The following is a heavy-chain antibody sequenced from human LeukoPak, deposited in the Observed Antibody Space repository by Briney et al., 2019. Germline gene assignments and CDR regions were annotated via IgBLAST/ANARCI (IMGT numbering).Heavy chain of an antibody. Sequence: SETLSFTCAVSGGSISSYYWSWIRQPPGKGLEWIGYVYYSGSTNYNPSLKSRVTISVDTSKNQFSLKLSSVTAADTAVYYCARVHPPNPNYYGSGRHKQLNWFDPWGQGTLVTVSS. CDR2: VYYSGST. CDR3: ARVHPPNPNYYGSGRHKQLNWFDP. D-gene: IGHD3-10*01. V-gene: IGHV4-59*01. CDR1: GGSISSYY. J-gene: IGHJ5*02.